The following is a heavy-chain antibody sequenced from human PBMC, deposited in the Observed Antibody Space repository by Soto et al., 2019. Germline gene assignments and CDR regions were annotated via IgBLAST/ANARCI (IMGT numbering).Heavy chain of an antibody. CDR3: VKDRRKWGDSPSEN. CDR1: GFTFSRSG. V-gene: IGHV3-30*18. J-gene: IGHJ4*01. Sequence: QVQLVESGGGVVQPGGSLRVSCAASGFTFSRSGMHWVRQAPGKGLEWVAATSSDGSDEYYADSVRGRFNISRDNSKNTLNLQMNSLRVEDTDMYFGVKDRRKWGDSPSENWGQGTLVTVSS. D-gene: IGHD2-21*02. CDR2: TSSDGSDE.